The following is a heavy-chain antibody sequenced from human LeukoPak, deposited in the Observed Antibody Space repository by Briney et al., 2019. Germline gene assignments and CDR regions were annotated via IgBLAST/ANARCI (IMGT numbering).Heavy chain of an antibody. J-gene: IGHJ3*02. CDR1: GFAFSDSW. CDR2: IKGDGSAK. V-gene: IGHV3-7*01. D-gene: IGHD5-18*01. CDR3: ARDRGWIQHDI. Sequence: GGSLRLSCAASGFAFSDSWMTWIRQAPGKGLEWVAFIKGDGSAKKYVASVKGRFTISRDNAKNSLFLQMNSLRAEDTAVYYCARDRGWIQHDIWGQGTMVTVSS.